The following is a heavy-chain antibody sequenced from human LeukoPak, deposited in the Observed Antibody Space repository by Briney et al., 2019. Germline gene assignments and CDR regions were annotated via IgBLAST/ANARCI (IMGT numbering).Heavy chain of an antibody. Sequence: SVKVSCKASGGTFSSYAISWVRQAPGQGLEWMGGIIPIFGTANYAQKFQGRVTVTADKSTSTAYMELSSLRSEDTAVYYCARERGTNYYDSSGSYFDYWGQGTLVTVSS. V-gene: IGHV1-69*06. D-gene: IGHD3-22*01. CDR1: GGTFSSYA. J-gene: IGHJ4*02. CDR3: ARERGTNYYDSSGSYFDY. CDR2: IIPIFGTA.